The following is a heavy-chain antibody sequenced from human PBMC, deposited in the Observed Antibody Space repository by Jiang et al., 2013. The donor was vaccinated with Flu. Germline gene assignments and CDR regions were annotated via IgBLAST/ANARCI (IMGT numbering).Heavy chain of an antibody. D-gene: IGHD3-22*01. J-gene: IGHJ6*02. CDR2: INHSGST. Sequence: KPSETLSLTCAVYGGSFSGYYWSWIRQPPGKGLEWIGEINHSGSTNYNPSLKSRVTISVDTSKNQFSLKLSSVTAADTAVYYCARIGFVRVVVITDYYYGMDVWGQGTTVTVSS. V-gene: IGHV4-34*01. CDR3: ARIGFVRVVVITDYYYGMDV. CDR1: GGSFSGYY.